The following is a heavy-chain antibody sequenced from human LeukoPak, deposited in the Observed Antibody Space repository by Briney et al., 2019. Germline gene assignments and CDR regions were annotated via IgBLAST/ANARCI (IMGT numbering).Heavy chain of an antibody. D-gene: IGHD6-19*01. CDR2: ISGSGGST. V-gene: IGHV3-23*01. Sequence: PGGSLRLSCAASGFTFSSYAMSWVRQAPGKGLEWVSAISGSGGSTYYADSVKGRFTISRDSSKNTLYLQMNSLRAEDTAVYYCAKDRVYSSGWYYFDYWGQGTLVTVSS. J-gene: IGHJ4*02. CDR3: AKDRVYSSGWYYFDY. CDR1: GFTFSSYA.